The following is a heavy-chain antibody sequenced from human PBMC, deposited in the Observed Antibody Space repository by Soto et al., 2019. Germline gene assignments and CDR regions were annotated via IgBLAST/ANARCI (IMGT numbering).Heavy chain of an antibody. CDR3: ARDQYDYVWGSYPLGDF. D-gene: IGHD3-16*02. CDR1: GFTFSSYG. J-gene: IGHJ4*02. V-gene: IGHV3-33*01. CDR2: IWYDGSNK. Sequence: QVQLVESGGGVVQPGRSLRLSCAASGFTFSSYGMHWVRQAPGKGLEWVAVIWYDGSNKYYADSVKGRFTISRDNSKNTLYLQMNSLSAEDTAVYYCARDQYDYVWGSYPLGDFWGQGTLVTVSS.